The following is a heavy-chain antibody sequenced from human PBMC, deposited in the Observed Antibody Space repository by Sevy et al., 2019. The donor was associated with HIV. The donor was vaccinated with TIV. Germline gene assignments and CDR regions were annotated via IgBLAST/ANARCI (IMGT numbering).Heavy chain of an antibody. D-gene: IGHD2-21*02. CDR1: GYSFSNYG. CDR2: MSVYNGHT. Sequence: ASVKVSCKTSGYSFSNYGITWVRQAPGLGLEWMGWMSVYNGHTNYAQKFQGRVTMTTDTSTSTVYMDLRSLRSDDTAVYYCVREAYCGGDCPMYFDYWGQGTLVTVSS. J-gene: IGHJ4*02. V-gene: IGHV1-18*01. CDR3: VREAYCGGDCPMYFDY.